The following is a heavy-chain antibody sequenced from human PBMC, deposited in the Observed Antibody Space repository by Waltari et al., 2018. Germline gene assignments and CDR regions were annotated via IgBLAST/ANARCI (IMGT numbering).Heavy chain of an antibody. CDR3: ARAREQNYDFWSGYSFYFDH. J-gene: IGHJ4*02. CDR1: GFTFSSYW. CDR2: IKQDGSEK. D-gene: IGHD3-3*01. Sequence: EVQLVESGGGLVQPGGSLRLSCAASGFTFSSYWLSWVRQAPGKGLEWVANIKQDGSEKYYVDSVKGRFTISRDNAKNSLFLQMKSLRAEDTAVYYCARAREQNYDFWSGYSFYFDHWGQGALVTVSS. V-gene: IGHV3-7*03.